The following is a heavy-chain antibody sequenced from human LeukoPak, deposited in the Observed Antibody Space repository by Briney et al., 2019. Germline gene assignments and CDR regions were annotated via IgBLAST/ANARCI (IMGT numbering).Heavy chain of an antibody. J-gene: IGHJ4*02. CDR1: GFTFSSYA. V-gene: IGHV3-23*01. D-gene: IGHD3-22*01. Sequence: GGSLRLSCAASGFTFSSYAMSWVRQAPGKGLEWVSAISGTGAITIYADSVKGRFTISRDNSKNTLYLQMNSLRAEDTAVYCCARERFYYYDSSDYYGIFDYWGQGTLVTVSS. CDR2: ISGTGAIT. CDR3: ARERFYYYDSSDYYGIFDY.